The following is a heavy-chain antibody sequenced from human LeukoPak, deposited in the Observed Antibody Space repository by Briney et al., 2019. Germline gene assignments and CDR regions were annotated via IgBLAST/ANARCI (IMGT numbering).Heavy chain of an antibody. CDR1: GFTFSSYA. CDR3: ARENTYSGSYFKYYFDY. J-gene: IGHJ4*02. CDR2: ISGSGGST. Sequence: GGSLRLSCAASGFTFSSYAMSWVRQAPGKGLEWVSAISGSGGSTYYADSVKGRFTISRDNSKNTLHLQMNSLRAEDTAVYYCARENTYSGSYFKYYFDYWGQGTLVTVSS. D-gene: IGHD1-26*01. V-gene: IGHV3-23*01.